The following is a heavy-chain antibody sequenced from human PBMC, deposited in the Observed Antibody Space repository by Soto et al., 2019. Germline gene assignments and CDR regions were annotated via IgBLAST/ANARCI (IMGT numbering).Heavy chain of an antibody. J-gene: IGHJ4*02. CDR1: GFTFSSYG. CDR3: AKDRVQRGYEFWSGYYFDY. Sequence: QVQLVESGGGVVQPGRSLRLSCAASGFTFSSYGMHWVRQAPGKGLEWVAVISYDGSNKYYADSVKGRFTISRDNSKNTLYLQMNSLRAEYTAVYYCAKDRVQRGYEFWSGYYFDYWGQGTLVTVSS. V-gene: IGHV3-30*18. CDR2: ISYDGSNK. D-gene: IGHD3-3*01.